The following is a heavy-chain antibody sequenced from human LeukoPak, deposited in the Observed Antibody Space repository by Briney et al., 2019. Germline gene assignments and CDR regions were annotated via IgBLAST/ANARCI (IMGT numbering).Heavy chain of an antibody. Sequence: GESLKISCKGSGXSFSSYWIGWVRQMPGKGLEWMGVIYPGDSDTRYSPSFQGQVTLSADKSISTAYLQWSSLKASDTAIYYCARALVGAATLSYWGQGTLVTVSS. D-gene: IGHD1-26*01. J-gene: IGHJ4*02. V-gene: IGHV5-51*01. CDR2: IYPGDSDT. CDR1: GXSFSSYW. CDR3: ARALVGAATLSY.